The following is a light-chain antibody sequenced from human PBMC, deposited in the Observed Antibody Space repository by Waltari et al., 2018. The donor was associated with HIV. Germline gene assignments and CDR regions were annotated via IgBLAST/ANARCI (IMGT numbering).Light chain of an antibody. Sequence: DIVMTQSPDSLAVSLGERATINCTSSRTVLYSSDNQNYLAWYLQRPGHPPKVLIFWASTRAFGVPDRFTGSGSGTDFSLTLSSLQAADVAVYYCQQYYTIESTFGGGTKVEIK. CDR2: WAS. CDR3: QQYYTIEST. CDR1: RTVLYSSDNQNY. J-gene: IGKJ4*01. V-gene: IGKV4-1*01.